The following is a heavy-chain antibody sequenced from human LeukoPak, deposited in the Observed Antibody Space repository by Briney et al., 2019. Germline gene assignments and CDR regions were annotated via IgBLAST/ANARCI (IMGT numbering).Heavy chain of an antibody. J-gene: IGHJ6*03. V-gene: IGHV4-34*01. CDR1: GGSFSGYY. D-gene: IGHD3-10*01. CDR3: AREGDGSGNWGYYYYIDV. Sequence: PSQTLSLTCAVYGGSFSGYYWSWIRQPPGKGLEWIGEINHSGSTNSNPSLKSRVTVSVDTSKNQFSLKLTSVTAVDTAVYYCAREGDGSGNWGYYYYIDVWGEGTTVTVSS. CDR2: INHSGST.